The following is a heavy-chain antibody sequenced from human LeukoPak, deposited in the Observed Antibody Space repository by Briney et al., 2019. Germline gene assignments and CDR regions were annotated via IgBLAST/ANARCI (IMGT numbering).Heavy chain of an antibody. CDR2: ISSSSSYI. V-gene: IGHV3-21*01. CDR3: ARGGYSYGLALWY. J-gene: IGHJ4*02. CDR1: GFTFSSYS. Sequence: PGGSLRLSCAASGFTFSSYSMNWVRQAPGKGLEWVSSISSSSSYIYYADSVKGRFTISRDNAKNSLYLQMSSLRAEDTAVYYCARGGYSYGLALWYWGQGTLVTVSS. D-gene: IGHD5-18*01.